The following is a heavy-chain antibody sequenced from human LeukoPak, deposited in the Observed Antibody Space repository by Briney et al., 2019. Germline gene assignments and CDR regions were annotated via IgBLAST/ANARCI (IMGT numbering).Heavy chain of an antibody. CDR3: ARDGPTVVTPGAFDI. CDR2: IIPSLGTA. D-gene: IGHD4-23*01. Sequence: SVKVSCKASGGTFSSYAISWVRRAPGRGLEWMGGIIPSLGTANYAQKFQGRVTITADESTSTAYMELSSLRSEDTAVYYCARDGPTVVTPGAFDIWGQGTMVTVSS. CDR1: GGTFSSYA. J-gene: IGHJ3*02. V-gene: IGHV1-69*13.